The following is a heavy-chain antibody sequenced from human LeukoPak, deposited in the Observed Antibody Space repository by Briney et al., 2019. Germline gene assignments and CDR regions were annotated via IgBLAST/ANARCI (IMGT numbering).Heavy chain of an antibody. D-gene: IGHD2-21*01. V-gene: IGHV4-4*02. CDR2: IYHSGST. CDR3: ARSGIEATNSYYFDY. J-gene: IGHJ4*02. Sequence: PSETLSLTCAVSGGSISSINWWSWVRQPPGKGLEWIGEIYHSGSTNYNPSLKSRVTISVDKSKNQFSLKLSSVTAADTAVYYCARSGIEATNSYYFDYWGQGTLVTVSS. CDR1: GGSISSINW.